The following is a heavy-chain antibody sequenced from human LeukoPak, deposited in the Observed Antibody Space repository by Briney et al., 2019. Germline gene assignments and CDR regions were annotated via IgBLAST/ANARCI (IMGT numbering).Heavy chain of an antibody. CDR3: ARHASSGTTWWFDP. J-gene: IGHJ5*02. D-gene: IGHD1-1*01. Sequence: PSETLSLTCTVSGGSISSSSYYWGWIRQPPGKGLEWIGSIYYSGSTYYNPSLKSRVTISVDTSKNQFSLKLSSVTAADTAVYYCARHASSGTTWWFDPWGQGTLVTVSS. CDR2: IYYSGST. CDR1: GGSISSSSYY. V-gene: IGHV4-39*01.